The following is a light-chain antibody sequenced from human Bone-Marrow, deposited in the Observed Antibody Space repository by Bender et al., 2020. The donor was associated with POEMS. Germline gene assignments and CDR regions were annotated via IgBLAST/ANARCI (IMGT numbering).Light chain of an antibody. CDR2: EDN. J-gene: IGLJ3*02. CDR3: FSTDKTGDLGV. CDR1: ALPKQY. Sequence: SYVLTQPVSVSVSPGQTARITCSGDALPKQYAYWYLQRSGQAPVLVIYEDNKRPPGIPERFSGSSLGTLATLTISGAQVEDEADYYCFSTDKTGDLGVSGGGTKLTVL. V-gene: IGLV3-10*01.